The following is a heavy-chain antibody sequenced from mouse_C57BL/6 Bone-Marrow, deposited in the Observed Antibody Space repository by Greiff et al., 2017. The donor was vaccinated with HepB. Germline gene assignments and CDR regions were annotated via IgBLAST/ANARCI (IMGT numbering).Heavy chain of an antibody. CDR3: ARNWDYYGSSYGYWYFDV. J-gene: IGHJ1*03. CDR2: IYPSDSET. V-gene: IGHV1-61*01. Sequence: VQLQQPGAELVRPGSSVKLSCKASGYTFTSYWMDWVKQRPGQGLEWIGNIYPSDSETHYNQKFKDKATLTVDKSSSTAYMQLSSLTSEDSAVYDCARNWDYYGSSYGYWYFDVWGTGTTVTVSS. CDR1: GYTFTSYW. D-gene: IGHD1-1*01.